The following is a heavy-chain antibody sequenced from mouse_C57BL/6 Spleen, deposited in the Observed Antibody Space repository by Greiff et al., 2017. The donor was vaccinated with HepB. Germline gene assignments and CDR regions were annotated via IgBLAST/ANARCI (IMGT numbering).Heavy chain of an antibody. J-gene: IGHJ2*01. V-gene: IGHV1-76*01. CDR1: GYTFTDYY. D-gene: IGHD4-1*01. CDR2: IYPGSGNT. CDR3: AREGANWFYFDY. Sequence: QVQLQQSGAELVRPGASVKLSCKASGYTFTDYYINWVKQRPGQGLEWIARIYPGSGNTYYNEKFKGKATLTAEKSSSTAYMQLSSLTSEDSAVYFCAREGANWFYFDYWGQGTTLTVSS.